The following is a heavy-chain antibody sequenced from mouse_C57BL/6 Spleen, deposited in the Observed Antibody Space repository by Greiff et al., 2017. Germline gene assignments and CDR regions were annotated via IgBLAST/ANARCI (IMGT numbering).Heavy chain of an antibody. D-gene: IGHD1-1*02. CDR1: GYTFTSYW. J-gene: IGHJ4*01. CDR3: ARGGYYAMDY. CDR2: IYPGSGST. V-gene: IGHV1-55*01. Sequence: VQLQQPGAELVKPGASVKMSCKASGYTFTSYWITWVKQRPGQGLEWIGDIYPGSGSTNYNEKFKSKATLTVDTSSRQAYMQLSSLTSEDSAVYYCARGGYYAMDYWGQGTSVTVSS.